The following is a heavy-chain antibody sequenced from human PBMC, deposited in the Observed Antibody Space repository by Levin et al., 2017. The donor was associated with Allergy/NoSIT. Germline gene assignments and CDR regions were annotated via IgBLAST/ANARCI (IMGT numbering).Heavy chain of an antibody. D-gene: IGHD6-19*01. CDR2: ISGSSSTI. J-gene: IGHJ4*02. V-gene: IGHV3-48*02. Sequence: PGGSLRLSCAASGFTFSSYSVSWVRQAPGKGLEWVSYISGSSSTIHYADSVKGRFTISRDNAKNSLYLQMNSLRDEDAAVYYCARALLRGGWYLGVAVGFYFDYWGQGTLVTVSS. CDR3: ARALLRGGWYLGVAVGFYFDY. CDR1: GFTFSSYS.